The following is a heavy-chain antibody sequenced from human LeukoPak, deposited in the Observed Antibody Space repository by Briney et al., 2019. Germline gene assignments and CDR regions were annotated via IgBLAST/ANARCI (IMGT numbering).Heavy chain of an antibody. CDR3: AGGGYDYYYMAV. V-gene: IGHV4-59*01. J-gene: IGHJ6*03. CDR1: GGSISSYY. Sequence: PSETLSLTCTVSGGSISSYYWSWIRQPPGKGLEWIGYIYYSGSTNYNPSLKSRVTISVDTSKNQFSLKLTSVTAADTAVYYCAGGGYDYYYMAVWAQDTTVSVSS. D-gene: IGHD3-22*01. CDR2: IYYSGST.